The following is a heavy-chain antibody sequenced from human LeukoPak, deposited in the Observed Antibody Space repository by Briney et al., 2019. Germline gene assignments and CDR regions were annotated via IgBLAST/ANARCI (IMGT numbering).Heavy chain of an antibody. CDR3: ARERDDYGDPNWFDP. J-gene: IGHJ5*02. Sequence: PGGSLRLSCAASGFTFSSYGMHWVRQAPGKGLERVAVIWYDGSNKYYADSVKGRFTISRDNSKNTLYLQMNSLRAEDTAVYYCARERDDYGDPNWFDPWGQGTLVTVSS. D-gene: IGHD4-17*01. CDR1: GFTFSSYG. CDR2: IWYDGSNK. V-gene: IGHV3-33*01.